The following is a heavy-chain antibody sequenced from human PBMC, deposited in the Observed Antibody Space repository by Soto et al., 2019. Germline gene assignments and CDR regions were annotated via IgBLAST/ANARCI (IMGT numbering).Heavy chain of an antibody. D-gene: IGHD6-19*01. Sequence: EVQLVESGGGLIQPGGSLRLSCAASGFTVSSNYMSWVRQAPGKGLEWVSVIYSGGSTYYADSVKGRFTISRDNSKNTLYLQMNSLRAEDTAVYYCARGAGAVLSYAFDIWGQGTMVTVSS. V-gene: IGHV3-53*01. CDR2: IYSGGST. CDR3: ARGAGAVLSYAFDI. J-gene: IGHJ3*02. CDR1: GFTVSSNY.